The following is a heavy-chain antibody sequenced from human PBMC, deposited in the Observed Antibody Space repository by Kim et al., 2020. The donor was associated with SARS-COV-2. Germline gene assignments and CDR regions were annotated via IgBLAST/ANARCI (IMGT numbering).Heavy chain of an antibody. J-gene: IGHJ4*02. CDR1: GASIDSSASY. V-gene: IGHV4-39*01. CDR3: ARHTLRSLWFAALGEFDY. D-gene: IGHD3-10*01. CDR2: FYYRGTT. Sequence: SETLSLTCIVSGASIDSSASYWGWIRQPPGKGLEWIGSFYYRGTTYYNPSLKSRVTLSADPARNQCSLKMTSATAADTSLYYCARHTLRSLWFAALGEFDYWGQRTLVAVSS.